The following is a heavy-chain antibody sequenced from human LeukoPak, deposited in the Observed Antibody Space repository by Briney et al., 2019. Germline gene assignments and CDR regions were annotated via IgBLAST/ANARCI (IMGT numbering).Heavy chain of an antibody. V-gene: IGHV1-69*04. CDR2: IIPILGIA. CDR3: AREGGQQLVSHFDY. Sequence: SVKVSCKASGGTFSSYAISWVRQAPGQGLEWMGRIIPILGIANYAQKFQGRVTITADKSTSTAYMELSGLRSEDTAVYYCAREGGQQLVSHFDYWGQGTLVTVSS. D-gene: IGHD6-13*01. J-gene: IGHJ4*02. CDR1: GGTFSSYA.